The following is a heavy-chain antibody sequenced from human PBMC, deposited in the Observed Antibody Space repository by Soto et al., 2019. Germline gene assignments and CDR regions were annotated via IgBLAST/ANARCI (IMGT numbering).Heavy chain of an antibody. CDR2: INPTSGGT. D-gene: IGHD6-19*01. J-gene: IGHJ4*02. CDR1: GYTFTDYY. Sequence: QVPLVQSGAEVKKPGASVKVSCKASGYTFTDYYMHWVRQAPGQGLEWMGWINPTSGGTSYAQNFQGRVTMTRDTSISTAYMELSRLSSDDTAVYYCSRASAVAGGSSNSLPNDYWGQGTLVTVSS. V-gene: IGHV1-2*02. CDR3: SRASAVAGGSSNSLPNDY.